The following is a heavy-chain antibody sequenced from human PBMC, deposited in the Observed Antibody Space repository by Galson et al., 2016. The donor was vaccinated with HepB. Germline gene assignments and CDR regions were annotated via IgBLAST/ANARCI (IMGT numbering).Heavy chain of an antibody. CDR3: ASLGSLGSFSRGLY. J-gene: IGHJ4*02. Sequence: HWVRQAPGKGLEWVAVIWYDGSNEYYADSVKGRFTISRDNSKNTLYLQMNSLRAEDTAVYYCASLGSLGSFSRGLYWGQGTLVTVSS. D-gene: IGHD3-10*01. CDR2: IWYDGSNE. V-gene: IGHV3-33*01.